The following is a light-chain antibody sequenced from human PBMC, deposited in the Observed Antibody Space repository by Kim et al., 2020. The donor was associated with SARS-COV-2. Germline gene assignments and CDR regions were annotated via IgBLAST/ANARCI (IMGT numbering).Light chain of an antibody. CDR2: DAS. CDR1: QSVSSD. Sequence: SPGESATLSCRASQSVSSDLAWYQQKPGQAPRLLIYDASTRATGIPARFSGSGSGTEFTLTISSLRSEDIAVYFCQQYNNWPPLTFDGGTKVDIK. V-gene: IGKV3-15*01. J-gene: IGKJ4*01. CDR3: QQYNNWPPLT.